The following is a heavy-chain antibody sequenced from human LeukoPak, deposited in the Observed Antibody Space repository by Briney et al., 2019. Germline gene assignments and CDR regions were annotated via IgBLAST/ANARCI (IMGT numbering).Heavy chain of an antibody. J-gene: IGHJ4*02. CDR1: GFPVSNNY. D-gene: IGHD4-17*01. CDR3: ASRGGSYGDHLDY. CDR2: IYSGGHT. Sequence: GGSLRLSCTASGFPVSNNYMSWVRQAPGKGLEWVSLIYSGGHTYYADSVKGRFTISRDSSKNTLYLQIHSLRAEDTAVYYCASRGGSYGDHLDYWGQGTLVTVSS. V-gene: IGHV3-66*01.